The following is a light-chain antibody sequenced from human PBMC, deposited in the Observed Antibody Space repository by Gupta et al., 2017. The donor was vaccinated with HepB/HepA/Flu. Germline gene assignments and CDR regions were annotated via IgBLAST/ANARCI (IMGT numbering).Light chain of an antibody. Sequence: QSALTQPAPVAGSPGPSITISCTGTSSDVGGYNYVSWYQQHPGKAHKLMIYDVSNRPAGVANRFSGSKSGNTASLTISGRQDEDEADYYCSSYTSSSTLVFGGGTKLTVL. CDR2: DVS. J-gene: IGLJ2*01. CDR3: SSYTSSSTLV. CDR1: SSDVGGYNY. V-gene: IGLV2-14*01.